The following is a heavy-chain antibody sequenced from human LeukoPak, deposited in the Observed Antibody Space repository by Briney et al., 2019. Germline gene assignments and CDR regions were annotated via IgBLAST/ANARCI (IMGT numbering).Heavy chain of an antibody. V-gene: IGHV1-2*02. J-gene: IGHJ6*04. CDR2: LNPNSGGT. D-gene: IGHD3-3*01. CDR1: GYTFTGYY. CDR3: ARPTNFDFWRLNLDY. Sequence: ASVKVSCKASGYTFTGYYMLWVRQAPGQGLELMGWLNPNSGGTNYAQKFQGRVTMTRDTSISTAYMELGRLRSDDTAVYFCARPTNFDFWRLNLDYWGKGTTVTVSS.